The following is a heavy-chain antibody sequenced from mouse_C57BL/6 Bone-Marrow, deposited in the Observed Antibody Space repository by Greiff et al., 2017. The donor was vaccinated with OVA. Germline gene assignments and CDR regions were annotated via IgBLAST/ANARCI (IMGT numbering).Heavy chain of an antibody. CDR3: AIDGPYAMDY. D-gene: IGHD2-3*01. CDR2: IWGGGST. V-gene: IGHV2-9*01. Sequence: QVQLQQSGPGLVAPSQSLSITCTVSGFSLTNYDVDWVRQPPGKGLEWLGVIWGGGSTNCNSALMSGLSISKDNSKSQVFLKMNSRQTDDTAMYYCAIDGPYAMDYWGQGTSVTVSS. J-gene: IGHJ4*01. CDR1: GFSLTNYD.